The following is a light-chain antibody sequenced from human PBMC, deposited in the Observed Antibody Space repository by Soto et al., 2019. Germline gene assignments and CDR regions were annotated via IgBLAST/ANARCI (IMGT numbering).Light chain of an antibody. Sequence: DITMSQTPRALAVTSWQPAPISCSSIQRLMSSGGVTSYLAYYQRQGGYAPSLLIEVSNSIATVIDTSSSSRSSTEYIMKIIRVEAAEDVAFYYMQSQQLPITFGQGTRLEIK. CDR3: MQSQQLPIT. CDR1: QRLMSSGGVTS. CDR2: EVS. V-gene: IGKV2D-29*02. J-gene: IGKJ5*01.